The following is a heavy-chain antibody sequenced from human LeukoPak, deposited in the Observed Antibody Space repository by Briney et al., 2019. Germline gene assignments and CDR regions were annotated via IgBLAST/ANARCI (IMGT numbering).Heavy chain of an antibody. CDR3: ARDLGDYGDRQGYFDY. V-gene: IGHV3-74*01. Sequence: PGGSLRLSCAASGFTFSSYWMNWVRQAPGKGLVWVSRIASDGSSTTYADSVKGRFSISRDNAKNTLYLQMNSLRVEDTAVYYCARDLGDYGDRQGYFDYWGQGTLVTVSS. CDR2: IASDGSST. J-gene: IGHJ4*02. CDR1: GFTFSSYW. D-gene: IGHD4-17*01.